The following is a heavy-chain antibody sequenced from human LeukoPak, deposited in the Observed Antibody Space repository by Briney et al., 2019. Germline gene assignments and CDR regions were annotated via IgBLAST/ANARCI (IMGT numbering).Heavy chain of an antibody. CDR1: GFIFSDYY. CDR3: AREFPYFYDTSGSRIF. D-gene: IGHD3-16*01. J-gene: IGHJ4*02. V-gene: IGHV3-11*01. CDR2: ISGRFNTI. Sequence: GGSLRLSCAASGFIFSDYYMSWIRQAPGKGLEWISYISGRFNTIYYADSVKGRFTISRDNAKSTLYLHMTSLRADDTAVYYCAREFPYFYDTSGSRIFWGQGTLVTVSS.